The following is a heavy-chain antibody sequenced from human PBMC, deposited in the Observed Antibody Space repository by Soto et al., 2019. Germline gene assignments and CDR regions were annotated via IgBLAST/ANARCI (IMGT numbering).Heavy chain of an antibody. CDR3: ARRIGYCTNGVCYSSHHGVVD. J-gene: IGHJ6*02. CDR2: IYPGDSDT. D-gene: IGHD2-8*01. V-gene: IGHV5-51*01. Sequence: PGESLKISCKGSGYSFTSYWIGWVRQMPGKGLEWMGIIYPGDSDTRYSPSFQGQVTISADKSISTAYLQWSSLKASDTAMYYCARRIGYCTNGVCYSSHHGVVDWGQGSTASV. CDR1: GYSFTSYW.